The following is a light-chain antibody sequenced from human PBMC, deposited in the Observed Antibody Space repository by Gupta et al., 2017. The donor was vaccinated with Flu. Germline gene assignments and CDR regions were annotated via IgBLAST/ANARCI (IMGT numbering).Light chain of an antibody. V-gene: IGKV1-39*01. Sequence: DVQMTQSPSSLSASVGDRVTITCRASQSVSSYLNWYQQKPGRAPKFLIYAASSLQSGVPSRFSGSGSGTDFTLTISSLQPEDFATYYGQQSYSTPSTFGQGTKVEIK. CDR3: QQSYSTPST. CDR2: AAS. CDR1: QSVSSY. J-gene: IGKJ1*01.